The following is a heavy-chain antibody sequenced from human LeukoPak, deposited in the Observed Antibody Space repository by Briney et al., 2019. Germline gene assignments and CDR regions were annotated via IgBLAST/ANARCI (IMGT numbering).Heavy chain of an antibody. CDR2: IYSGGST. D-gene: IGHD6-19*01. J-gene: IGHJ4*02. CDR3: ARHNTGYSDSSGGYYFDY. CDR1: GFTFSSYW. Sequence: QPGGSLRLSCAASGFTFSSYWMSWVRQAPGKGLEWVSVIYSGGSTYYADSVKGRFTISRDNSKNTLYLQMNSLRAEDTAVYYCARHNTGYSDSSGGYYFDYWGQGTLVTVSS. V-gene: IGHV3-66*04.